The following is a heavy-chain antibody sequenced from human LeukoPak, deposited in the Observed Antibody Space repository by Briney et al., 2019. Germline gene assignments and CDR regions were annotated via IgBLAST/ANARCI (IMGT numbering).Heavy chain of an antibody. CDR1: GYTFTSYA. CDR3: ARNPKVATTPSFDY. J-gene: IGHJ4*02. V-gene: IGHV7-4-1*02. Sequence: ASVKVSCKASGYTFTSYAMNWVRQAPGQGLEWMGWINTSTGNPTYAQGFTGRFVFSLDTSVSTAYLQISSLKAEDTAVYYCARNPKVATTPSFDYWGQGTLVTVSS. D-gene: IGHD5-12*01. CDR2: INTSTGNP.